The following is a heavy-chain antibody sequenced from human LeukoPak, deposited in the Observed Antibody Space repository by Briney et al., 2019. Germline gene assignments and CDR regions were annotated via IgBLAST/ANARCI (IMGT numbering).Heavy chain of an antibody. V-gene: IGHV4-34*01. CDR1: GGSFSGYY. Sequence: SETLSLTCAVYGGSFSGYYWSRIRQPPGKGLEWIGEINHSGSTNYNPSLKSRVTISVDMSKNHFSLRLRSVTAADTAMYYCARGTLYRGWSYYLDFWGQGSQVTVSS. CDR3: ARGTLYRGWSYYLDF. CDR2: INHSGST. D-gene: IGHD6-19*01. J-gene: IGHJ4*02.